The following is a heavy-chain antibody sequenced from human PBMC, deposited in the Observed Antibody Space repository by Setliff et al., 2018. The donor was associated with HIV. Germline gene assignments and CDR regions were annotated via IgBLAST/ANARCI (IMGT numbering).Heavy chain of an antibody. CDR2: IYYSGST. V-gene: IGHV4-59*12. J-gene: IGHJ4*02. Sequence: PSETLSLTCTVSGGSISSYYWSWIRQPPGKGLEWIGYIYYSGSTKYNPSLKSRVTMSIDTSTQQFFLNVTSVTAADTAVYYCAGFSYNFWVYRFDHWGQGALVTVSS. CDR1: GGSISSYY. D-gene: IGHD3-3*01. CDR3: AGFSYNFWVYRFDH.